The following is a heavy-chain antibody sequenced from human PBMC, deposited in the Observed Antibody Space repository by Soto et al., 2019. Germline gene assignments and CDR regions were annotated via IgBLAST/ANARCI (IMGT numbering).Heavy chain of an antibody. Sequence: GGSLRLSCAASGFTFSNAWMSWVRQAPGKGLEWVGRIKSKTDGGTTDYAAPVKGRFTISRDDSKNTLYLQMNSLKTEDTAVYYCTTDQVLLWFGELTQRFDYWGQGTLVTVS. CDR2: IKSKTDGGTT. J-gene: IGHJ4*02. CDR3: TTDQVLLWFGELTQRFDY. V-gene: IGHV3-15*01. D-gene: IGHD3-10*01. CDR1: GFTFSNAW.